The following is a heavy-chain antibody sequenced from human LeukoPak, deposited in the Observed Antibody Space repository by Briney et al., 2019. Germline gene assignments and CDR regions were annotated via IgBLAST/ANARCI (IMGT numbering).Heavy chain of an antibody. J-gene: IGHJ5*02. CDR1: GGSISSYY. V-gene: IGHV4-59*08. CDR3: ARHGMPYYYDSSGYRRRNWLDP. CDR2: IYYSGST. D-gene: IGHD3-22*01. Sequence: PSETLSLTCTVSGGSISSYYWSWIRQPPGKGLEWIGYIYYSGSTNYNPSLKSRVTISVDTSKNQFSLKLSSVTAADTAVYYCARHGMPYYYDSSGYRRRNWLDPWGQGTLVTVSS.